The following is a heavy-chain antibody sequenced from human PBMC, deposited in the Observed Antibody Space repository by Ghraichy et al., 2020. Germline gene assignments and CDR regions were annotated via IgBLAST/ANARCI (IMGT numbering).Heavy chain of an antibody. CDR3: TTYKAFLEWLSDNYYYYGMDV. J-gene: IGHJ6*02. D-gene: IGHD3-3*02. CDR2: IKSKTDGGTT. CDR1: GFTFSNAW. V-gene: IGHV3-15*01. Sequence: GGSLRLSCAASGFTFSNAWMSWVRQAPGKGLEWVGRIKSKTDGGTTDYAAPVKGRFTISRDDSKNTLYLQMNSLKTEDTAVYYCTTYKAFLEWLSDNYYYYGMDVWGQGTTVTVSS.